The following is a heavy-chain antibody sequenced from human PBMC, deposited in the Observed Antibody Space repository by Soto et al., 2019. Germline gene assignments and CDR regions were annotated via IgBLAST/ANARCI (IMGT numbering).Heavy chain of an antibody. J-gene: IGHJ4*02. CDR2: INPSGSA. D-gene: IGHD6-19*01. Sequence: PSETLSLTCAVYGWSFSGNYWSWIRQPPGKGLEWIGEINPSGSARYNPSLKSRVTISADASKKQFSLKVYSVTAADTAVYYCARDYSSGFDYWGQGTLVTVSS. CDR1: GWSFSGNY. V-gene: IGHV4-34*01. CDR3: ARDYSSGFDY.